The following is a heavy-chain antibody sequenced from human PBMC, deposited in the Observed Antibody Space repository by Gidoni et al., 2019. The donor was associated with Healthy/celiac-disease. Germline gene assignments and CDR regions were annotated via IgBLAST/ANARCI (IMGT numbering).Heavy chain of an antibody. D-gene: IGHD1-26*01. CDR3: ARESGSYPKGGMDV. Sequence: EVQLVESGGGLVQHGGSLRLSCAASGFTFSSYDMHWVRQATGKGLEWVSAIGTAGDPYYPGSVKGRFTISRENAKNSLYLQMNSLRAGDTAVYYCARESGSYPKGGMDVWGQGTTVTVSS. CDR1: GFTFSSYD. CDR2: IGTAGDP. V-gene: IGHV3-13*05. J-gene: IGHJ6*02.